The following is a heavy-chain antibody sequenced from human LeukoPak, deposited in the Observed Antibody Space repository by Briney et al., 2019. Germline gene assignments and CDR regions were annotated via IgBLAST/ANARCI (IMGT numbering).Heavy chain of an antibody. CDR1: GYTFSSYD. D-gene: IGHD6-13*01. Sequence: ASVEVSCKASGYTFSSYDISWVRQAPGQGLEWMGWISPDNGNTNYAQNLQGRVTLTTDTSTSTAYMELRSLRSDDTAVYYCARLYSSSWYRVDDYWGQGTLVTVSS. V-gene: IGHV1-18*01. CDR3: ARLYSSSWYRVDDY. CDR2: ISPDNGNT. J-gene: IGHJ4*02.